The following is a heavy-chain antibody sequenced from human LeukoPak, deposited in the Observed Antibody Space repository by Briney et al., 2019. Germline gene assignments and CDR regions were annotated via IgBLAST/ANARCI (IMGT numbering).Heavy chain of an antibody. D-gene: IGHD3-3*01. CDR2: IYYSGST. J-gene: IGHJ5*02. V-gene: IGHV4-59*01. CDR1: GGSISSYY. CDR3: ARVAEYYDFWSGYHKSWFDP. Sequence: SETLSLTCTVSGGSISSYYWSWIRQPPGKGLEWIGYIYYSGSTNYNPSLKSRVTISVDTSKNQFSLKLSSVTAADTAVYYCARVAEYYDFWSGYHKSWFDPWGQGTLVTVSS.